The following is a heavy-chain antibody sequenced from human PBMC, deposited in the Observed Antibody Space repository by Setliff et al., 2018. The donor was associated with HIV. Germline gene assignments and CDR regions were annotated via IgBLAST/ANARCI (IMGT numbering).Heavy chain of an antibody. Sequence: SETLSLTCTVSGGFISTYYWNWIRQSPGTGLEWIGDINYRGVTYYNPSLKSRVTFSLDTSKNQFSLTLTSVTAADTAVYYCARPRYTYGTPPAFDIWGRGTVVTVSS. CDR2: INYRGVT. CDR3: ARPRYTYGTPPAFDI. CDR1: GGFISTYY. D-gene: IGHD5-18*01. V-gene: IGHV4-59*01. J-gene: IGHJ3*02.